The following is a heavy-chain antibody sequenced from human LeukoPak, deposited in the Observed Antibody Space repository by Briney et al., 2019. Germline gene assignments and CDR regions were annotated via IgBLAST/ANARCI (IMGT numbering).Heavy chain of an antibody. CDR1: GYSFTSYW. V-gene: IGHV5-51*01. CDR3: ARHRSSGWYMNAFDI. Sequence: GESLKISCKGSGYSFTSYWIGWVRQMPGKGLEWRVIIYPGDSDTRYNPSFQGHVTISADKSISTAYLQWSSLKASDTAMYYCARHRSSGWYMNAFDIWGQGTMVTVSS. J-gene: IGHJ3*02. CDR2: IYPGDSDT. D-gene: IGHD6-19*01.